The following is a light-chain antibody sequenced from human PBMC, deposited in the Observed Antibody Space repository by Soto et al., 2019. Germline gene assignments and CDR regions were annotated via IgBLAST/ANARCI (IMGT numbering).Light chain of an antibody. J-gene: IGKJ1*01. CDR2: NAS. CDR3: QQYSTYWT. CDR1: QSISSW. V-gene: IGKV1-5*01. Sequence: DIQMTQSPSTLSASVGDRVTFTCRASQSISSWLAWYQQKPGKAPKLLIYNASSLQSGVPSRFSGGGSGTEFTLTISSLQPDDFATYHCQQYSTYWTFGQGTKVEIK.